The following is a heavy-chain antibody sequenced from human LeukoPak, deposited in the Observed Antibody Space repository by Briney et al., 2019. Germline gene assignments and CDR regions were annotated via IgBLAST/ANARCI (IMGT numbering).Heavy chain of an antibody. J-gene: IGHJ4*02. CDR3: ARESDYGDYVGY. Sequence: GRSLRLSCAASGYTYSDYYMNWVRQAPAKGLEWVANIKEDGSERYYVDSVKGRFTISRDNAKNSLYLQMNSLRAEDTAVYYCARESDYGDYVGYWGQGTLVTVSS. D-gene: IGHD4-17*01. CDR1: GYTYSDYY. V-gene: IGHV3-7*01. CDR2: IKEDGSER.